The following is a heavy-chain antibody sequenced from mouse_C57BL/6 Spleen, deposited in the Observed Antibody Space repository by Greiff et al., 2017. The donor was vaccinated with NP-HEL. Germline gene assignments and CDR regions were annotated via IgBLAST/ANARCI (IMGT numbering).Heavy chain of an antibody. Sequence: VQLQQSGAELVKPGASVKMSCKASGYTFTSYWITWVKQRPGQGLEWIGDIYPGSGSTNYNEKFKSKATLTVDTSSSTAYMQLSSLTSEDSAVYYCAGRYGYDGWYFDVWGTGTTVTVSS. CDR3: AGRYGYDGWYFDV. J-gene: IGHJ1*03. V-gene: IGHV1-55*01. CDR2: IYPGSGST. CDR1: GYTFTSYW. D-gene: IGHD2-2*01.